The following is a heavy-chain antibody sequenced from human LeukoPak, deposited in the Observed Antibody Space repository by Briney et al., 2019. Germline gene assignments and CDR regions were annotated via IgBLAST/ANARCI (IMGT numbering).Heavy chain of an antibody. Sequence: SETLSLTCTVSGGSISSSSYYWGWIRQPPGKGLEWIGSIYYSGSTYYNPSLKSRVTISVDTSKNQFSLKLSSVTAADTAVHYCARHDFGRDGYNFYFDYWGQGTLVTVSS. CDR2: IYYSGST. CDR3: ARHDFGRDGYNFYFDY. D-gene: IGHD5-24*01. J-gene: IGHJ4*02. CDR1: GGSISSSSYY. V-gene: IGHV4-39*01.